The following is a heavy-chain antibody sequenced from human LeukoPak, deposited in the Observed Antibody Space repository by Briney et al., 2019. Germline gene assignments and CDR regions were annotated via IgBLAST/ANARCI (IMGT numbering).Heavy chain of an antibody. D-gene: IGHD6-13*01. CDR2: IYTSGST. V-gene: IGHV4-61*02. CDR1: GGSISSGSYY. CDR3: ARNIAAAGRSV. J-gene: IGHJ6*04. Sequence: PSETLSLTCTVPGGSISSGSYYWSWIRQPAGKGLEWIGRIYTSGSTNYNPSLKSRVTISVDTSKNQFSLKLSSVTAADTAVYYCARNIAAAGRSVWGKGTTVTVSS.